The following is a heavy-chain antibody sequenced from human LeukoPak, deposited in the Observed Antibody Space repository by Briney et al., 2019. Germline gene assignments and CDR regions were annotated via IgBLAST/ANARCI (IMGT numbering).Heavy chain of an antibody. CDR2: IKEDGGEK. V-gene: IGHV3-7*01. CDR1: GFTFSFYW. Sequence: PGGSLRLSCAASGFTFSFYWMSWVRQAPGKGLEWVANIKEDGGEKFYVDSVKGRFTISRDNAKNSPYLQMTSLRAEDTALYYCARDTDLPYAAGFDCWGQGTLVTVSS. J-gene: IGHJ4*02. D-gene: IGHD3-10*01. CDR3: ARDTDLPYAAGFDC.